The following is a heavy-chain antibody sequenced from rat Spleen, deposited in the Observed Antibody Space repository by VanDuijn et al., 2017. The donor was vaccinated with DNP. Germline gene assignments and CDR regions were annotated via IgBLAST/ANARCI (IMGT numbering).Heavy chain of an antibody. CDR1: GFTFSDYY. CDR2: ITSSGRNT. CDR3: AKAGGYSPWYFDY. J-gene: IGHJ2*01. V-gene: IGHV5-25*01. Sequence: EVQLVESGGNLVQVGRSLKLSCEASGFTFSDYYMAWVRQAPTKGLEWVASITSSGRNTFYPDSVKGRFTISRDNAKSTLYLQMNSLRSEDTATYYCAKAGGYSPWYFDYWGQGVMVTVSS. D-gene: IGHD1-11*01.